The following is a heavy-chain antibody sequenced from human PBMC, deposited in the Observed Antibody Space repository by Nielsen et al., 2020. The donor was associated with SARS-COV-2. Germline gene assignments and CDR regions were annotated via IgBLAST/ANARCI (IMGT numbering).Heavy chain of an antibody. J-gene: IGHJ4*02. V-gene: IGHV3-30*03. Sequence: GESLKISCSASGFPFRSYAMHWVRQAPGRGLEWVAVILYDENNKYYEDSVRGRFTISRDNSKNTLYLQINSLRAEDTAVYYCARGNGWGSYFDYWGQGTLVTVSS. CDR3: ARGNGWGSYFDY. CDR2: ILYDENNK. CDR1: GFPFRSYA. D-gene: IGHD7-27*01.